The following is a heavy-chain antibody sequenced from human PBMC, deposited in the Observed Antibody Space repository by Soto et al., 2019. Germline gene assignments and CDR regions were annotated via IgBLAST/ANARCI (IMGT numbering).Heavy chain of an antibody. Sequence: QVQLVESGGGVVQPGRSLRLSCAASGFTFSSYGMHWVRQAPGKGLEWVAVIWYDGSNKYYADSVKGRFTISRDNSKNTLYLQMNSLRAEDTAVYYCARDTDCGGDCAALGYWGQGTLVTVSS. D-gene: IGHD2-21*02. V-gene: IGHV3-33*01. CDR3: ARDTDCGGDCAALGY. CDR1: GFTFSSYG. J-gene: IGHJ4*02. CDR2: IWYDGSNK.